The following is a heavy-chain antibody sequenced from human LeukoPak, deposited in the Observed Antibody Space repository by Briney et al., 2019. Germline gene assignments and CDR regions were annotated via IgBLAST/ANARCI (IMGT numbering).Heavy chain of an antibody. V-gene: IGHV3-21*01. Sequence: GGSLRLSCAASGFTFSSSTMNWVRQAPGQGLEWVSSISSSSSNTHYADSVKGRFTISRDNSKNTLYLQMNSLRAEDTAVYYCARDNRRYGNYGYFDSWGQGALVTVSS. J-gene: IGHJ4*02. CDR2: ISSSSSNT. CDR3: ARDNRRYGNYGYFDS. CDR1: GFTFSSST. D-gene: IGHD4-11*01.